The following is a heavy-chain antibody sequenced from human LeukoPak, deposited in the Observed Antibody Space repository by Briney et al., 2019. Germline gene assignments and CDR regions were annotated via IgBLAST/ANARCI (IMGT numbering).Heavy chain of an antibody. CDR2: INAGNGNT. D-gene: IGHD4-23*01. CDR3: ARSGGNSVNDH. V-gene: IGHV1-3*01. Sequence: ASVKVSCKASGYTFTGYYMHWVRQAPGQRLEWMGWINAGNGNTKYSQKFQGRVTITRDTSASTAYMELSSLRSEDTAVYYCARSGGNSVNDHWGQGTLVTVSS. J-gene: IGHJ4*02. CDR1: GYTFTGYY.